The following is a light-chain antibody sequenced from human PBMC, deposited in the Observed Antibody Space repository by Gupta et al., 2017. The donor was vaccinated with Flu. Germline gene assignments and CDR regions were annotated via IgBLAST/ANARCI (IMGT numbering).Light chain of an antibody. V-gene: IGKV2-30*01. CDR2: KIS. CDR3: MQGTHWPRT. Sequence: DVVMTQSPLSLPVTLGQPASISCRSSQSLVYSDGNTYLNWFQQRPGQSPRRLIYKISNRDSGVPDRCSGSGSATDFTLKISSVEPEDVGVYYCMQGTHWPRTFGQGTKLEIK. CDR1: QSLVYSDGNTY. J-gene: IGKJ2*02.